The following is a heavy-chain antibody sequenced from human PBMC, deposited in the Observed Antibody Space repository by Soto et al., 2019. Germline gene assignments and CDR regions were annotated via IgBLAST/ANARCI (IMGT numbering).Heavy chain of an antibody. J-gene: IGHJ6*03. Sequence: GGSLRLSCAASGFTFSDYYMSWIRQAPGKGLEWVSYISSSGSTIYYADSVKGRFTISRDNAKNSLYLQMNSLRAEDTAVYYCARVGGDQNYDILTGYSYYYYYYMDVWGKGTTVTVSS. D-gene: IGHD3-9*01. V-gene: IGHV3-11*01. CDR1: GFTFSDYY. CDR2: ISSSGSTI. CDR3: ARVGGDQNYDILTGYSYYYYYYMDV.